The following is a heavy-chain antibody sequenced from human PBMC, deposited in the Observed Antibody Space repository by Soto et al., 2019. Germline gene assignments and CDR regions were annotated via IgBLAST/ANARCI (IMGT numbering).Heavy chain of an antibody. J-gene: IGHJ6*02. CDR1: GGSLSGYY. Sequence: SETLSLTCAVYGGSLSGYYWSWVRQPPGQGLEWIGEIYHSGSTNYNPSLKSRVTISVDKSKNQFSLKLSSVTAADTAVYYCARDGGYCSSTSCYGTYYYYYGMDVWGQGTTVTVSS. CDR3: ARDGGYCSSTSCYGTYYYYYGMDV. V-gene: IGHV4-34*01. D-gene: IGHD2-2*01. CDR2: IYHSGST.